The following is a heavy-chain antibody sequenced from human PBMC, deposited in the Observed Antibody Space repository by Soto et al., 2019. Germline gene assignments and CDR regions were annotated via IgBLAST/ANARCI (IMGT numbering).Heavy chain of an antibody. V-gene: IGHV4-61*01. CDR3: ARGSLIAVALDY. CDR2: IYYSGST. CDR1: GGSVSSGSYY. J-gene: IGHJ4*02. Sequence: PSETLSLTCTVSGGSVSSGSYYWSWIRQPPGKGLEWIGYIYYSGSTNYNPSLKSRVTISVDTSKNQFSLKLSSVTAADTAVYYCARGSLIAVALDYWGQGTLVTVSS. D-gene: IGHD6-19*01.